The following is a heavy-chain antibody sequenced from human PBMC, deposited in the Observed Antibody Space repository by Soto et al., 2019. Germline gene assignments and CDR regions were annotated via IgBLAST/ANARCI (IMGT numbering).Heavy chain of an antibody. D-gene: IGHD3-10*01. CDR3: ARRAHQVLIYYYYYMDV. CDR1: GFTFSSYG. CDR2: ISGSGDST. Sequence: EVQLLESGGGLVQPGGSLRLSCAAIGFTFSSYGMSWVRQAPGRELEWVSGISGSGDSTYYADSVKGRFTISRDNSKNTLNLQMNSLRAEDTAVYFCARRAHQVLIYYYYYMDVWGKGTMVTVSS. V-gene: IGHV3-23*01. J-gene: IGHJ6*03.